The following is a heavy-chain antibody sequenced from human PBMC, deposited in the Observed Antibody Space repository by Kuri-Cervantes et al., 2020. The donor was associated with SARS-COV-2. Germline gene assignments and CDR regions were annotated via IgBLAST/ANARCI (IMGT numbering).Heavy chain of an antibody. CDR3: ARAGKLQRQGGGTGAFDI. D-gene: IGHD4-11*01. Sequence: GGSLRLSCAASGFTFSSYAMSWVRQAPGKGLEWVSAISGSGGSTHYADSVKGRFTISRDNAKNSLYLQMNSLRAEDTAVYYCARAGKLQRQGGGTGAFDIWGQGTMVTVSS. V-gene: IGHV3-23*01. CDR1: GFTFSSYA. CDR2: ISGSGGST. J-gene: IGHJ3*02.